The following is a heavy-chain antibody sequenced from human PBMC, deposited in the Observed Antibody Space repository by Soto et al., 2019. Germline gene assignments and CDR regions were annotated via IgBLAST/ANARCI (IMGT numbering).Heavy chain of an antibody. CDR1: GGSFSGYY. Sequence: NPSDTLSLTCPFYGGSFSGYYWSGIRQPPGKGLEWIGEINHSGSTNYNPSLKSRVTISVDTSKNQFSLKLSSVTAADTAVYYCARGRTGTLAAGRYYYMDVWGKGTTVTVSS. J-gene: IGHJ6*03. CDR3: ARGRTGTLAAGRYYYMDV. V-gene: IGHV4-34*01. D-gene: IGHD1-1*01. CDR2: INHSGST.